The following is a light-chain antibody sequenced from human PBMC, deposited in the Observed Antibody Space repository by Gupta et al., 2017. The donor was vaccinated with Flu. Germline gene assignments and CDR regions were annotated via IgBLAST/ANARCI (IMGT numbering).Light chain of an antibody. J-gene: IGLJ3*02. CDR1: SIGRKK. CDR2: YDT. Sequence: GKTATIACGGSSIGRKKVHWYHQKKGQPPVLLLNYDTNRPSAIPARFSCDTSAKTATLVTIRVAAGEEADDYCQVSATHSDQGVFGGGTKLTAL. V-gene: IGLV3-21*04. CDR3: QVSATHSDQGV.